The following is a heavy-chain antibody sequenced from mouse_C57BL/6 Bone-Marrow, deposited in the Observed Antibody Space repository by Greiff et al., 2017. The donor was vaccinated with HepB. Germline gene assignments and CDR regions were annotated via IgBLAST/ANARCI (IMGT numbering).Heavy chain of an antibody. Sequence: QVQLQQSGAELARPGASVKLSCKASGYTFTSYGISWVKQRTGQGLEWIGEIYPRSGNTYYNEKFKGKATLTADKSSSTAYMELRSLTSEDSAVYFCARAVYYYGSHYFDYWGQGTTLTVSS. V-gene: IGHV1-81*01. CDR3: ARAVYYYGSHYFDY. D-gene: IGHD1-1*01. CDR1: GYTFTSYG. CDR2: IYPRSGNT. J-gene: IGHJ2*01.